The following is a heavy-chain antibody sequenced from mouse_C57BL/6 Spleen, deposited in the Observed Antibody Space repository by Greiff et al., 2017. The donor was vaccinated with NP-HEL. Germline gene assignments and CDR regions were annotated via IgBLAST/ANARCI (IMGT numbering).Heavy chain of an antibody. D-gene: IGHD2-3*01. Sequence: VQLQQSGAELVRPGASVKLSCTASGFNIKDDYMHWVKQRPEQGLEWIGWIDPENGDTEYASKFQGKATITADTSSNTAYLQLSSLTSEDTAVYYCTTGWLLAMDYWGQGTSVTVSS. CDR3: TTGWLLAMDY. J-gene: IGHJ4*01. CDR1: GFNIKDDY. V-gene: IGHV14-4*01. CDR2: IDPENGDT.